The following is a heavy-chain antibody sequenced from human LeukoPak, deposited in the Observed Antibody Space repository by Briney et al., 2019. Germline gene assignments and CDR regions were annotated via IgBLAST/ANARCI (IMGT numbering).Heavy chain of an antibody. CDR2: INHSGST. J-gene: IGHJ6*03. Sequence: SETLSLTCAVYGGSFSGYYWSWIRQPPGKGLEWIGEINHSGSTNYNPSLKSRVTISVDTSKNQFSLKLSSVTAADTAVYYCARALRYCSSTSCYFGSSWSNQDNYYYMDVWGKGTTVTVSS. CDR1: GGSFSGYY. V-gene: IGHV4-34*01. D-gene: IGHD2-2*01. CDR3: ARALRYCSSTSCYFGSSWSNQDNYYYMDV.